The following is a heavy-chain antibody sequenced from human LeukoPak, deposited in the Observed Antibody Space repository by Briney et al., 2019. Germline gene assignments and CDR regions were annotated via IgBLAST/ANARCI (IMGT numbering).Heavy chain of an antibody. CDR2: ITSSSTTYT. Sequence: GGSLRLSCAASGFISSDYYMSWVRQAPGKGLEWVSYITSSSTTYTNKAGTVKGRFTKTKYNAKKSLYLQMNSLRSDDTAVYYCARHGSGSSFDYWGQGTLVTVSS. J-gene: IGHJ4*02. V-gene: IGHV3-11*03. D-gene: IGHD5-12*01. CDR1: GFISSDYY. CDR3: ARHGSGSSFDY.